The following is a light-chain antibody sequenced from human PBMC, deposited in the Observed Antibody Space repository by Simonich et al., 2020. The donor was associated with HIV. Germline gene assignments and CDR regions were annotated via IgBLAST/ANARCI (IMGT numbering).Light chain of an antibody. CDR2: AAS. J-gene: IGKJ4*01. CDR1: QSVSST. V-gene: IGKV3-15*01. Sequence: EIVMTQSPATLSVSPGERATLSRRASQSVSSTLAWYQQKPGLAPRLLIYAASTRATGIPARFSCSGSGTEFTLVISSMQSEDFAVYYCQQYNAWPTFGGGTKVEIK. CDR3: QQYNAWPT.